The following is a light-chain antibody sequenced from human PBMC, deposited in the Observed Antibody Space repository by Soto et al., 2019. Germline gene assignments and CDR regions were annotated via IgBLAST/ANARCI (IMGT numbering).Light chain of an antibody. V-gene: IGKV3-20*01. CDR2: GAS. J-gene: IGKJ5*01. Sequence: ELVLTQSPGTLSLSPGEGVTISCRASQSVSSSYLAWYQQKPGQAHRLLIYGASRRATGIPDRFSGSGSGTDFTLTISRLEPEDLAVYYCQQYGSSPRITFGQGTRLEIK. CDR1: QSVSSSY. CDR3: QQYGSSPRIT.